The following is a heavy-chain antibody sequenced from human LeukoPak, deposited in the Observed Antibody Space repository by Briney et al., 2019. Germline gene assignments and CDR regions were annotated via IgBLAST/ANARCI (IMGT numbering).Heavy chain of an antibody. CDR2: IYYSASS. CDR1: GGSISSSSYY. D-gene: IGHD6-6*01. V-gene: IGHV4-39*07. CDR3: ARDSSSGDYYYYYMDV. Sequence: KPSETLSLTCTVSGGSISSSSYYWVRMRQPPGKGLEGIGSIYYSASSYYYLSLKIPVTISVDTSKNQFSLRLSSVTAADTAVYYCARDSSSGDYYYYYMDVCGKGNPVTVSS. J-gene: IGHJ6*03.